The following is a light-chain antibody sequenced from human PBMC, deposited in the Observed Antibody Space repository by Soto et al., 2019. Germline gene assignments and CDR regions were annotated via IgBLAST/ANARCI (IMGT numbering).Light chain of an antibody. CDR3: QAWDSSTVL. CDR1: KLGDED. J-gene: IGLJ2*01. CDR2: QNN. Sequence: SYELTQPPSVAMSPGQTASITCSGDKLGDEDVCWYQQRPGQPPVVVIYQNNKRPSGIPERFSGSKSGDTATLTISGTQAMDEADYYCQAWDSSTVLFGGGTKLTVL. V-gene: IGLV3-1*01.